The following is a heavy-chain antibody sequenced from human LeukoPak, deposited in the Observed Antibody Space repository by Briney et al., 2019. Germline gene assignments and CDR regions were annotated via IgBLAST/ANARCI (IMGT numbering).Heavy chain of an antibody. D-gene: IGHD3-10*01. Sequence: GESLKISCKGSGYGFTSYWIGWVRQLPGKGLEWMGIIYPGDSDTRYSPSLQGQVTISADKSISTAYLQWSSLKASDTAMYYCARSYGSGSRYNYYYMDVWGKGTTVTVSS. V-gene: IGHV5-51*01. CDR2: IYPGDSDT. J-gene: IGHJ6*03. CDR3: ARSYGSGSRYNYYYMDV. CDR1: GYGFTSYW.